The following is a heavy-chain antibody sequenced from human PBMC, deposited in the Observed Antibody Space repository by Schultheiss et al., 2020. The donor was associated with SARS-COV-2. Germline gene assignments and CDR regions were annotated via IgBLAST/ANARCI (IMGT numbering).Heavy chain of an antibody. CDR2: IYHSGST. CDR1: GYSISSGYY. Sequence: SETLSLTCAVSGYSISSGYYWGWIRQPPGKGLEWIGSIYHSGSTYYNPSLKSRVTISVDKSKNQFSLKLSSVTAADTAVYYCARDYSGSYYFDYWGQGTLVTVSS. V-gene: IGHV4-38-2*01. CDR3: ARDYSGSYYFDY. D-gene: IGHD1-26*01. J-gene: IGHJ4*02.